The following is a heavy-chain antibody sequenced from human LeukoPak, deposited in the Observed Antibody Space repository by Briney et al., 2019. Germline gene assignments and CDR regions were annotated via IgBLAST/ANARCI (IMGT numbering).Heavy chain of an antibody. CDR1: GYTLTELS. V-gene: IGHV1-24*01. CDR2: FDPEDGET. CDR3: AIVSGSYHYPNPPYFDY. Sequence: GASVKVSCKVSGYTLTELSMHWVRQAPGKGLEWMGGFDPEDGETIYAQKFQGRVTMTEDTSTDTAYMELSSLRSEDTAVYYCAIVSGSYHYPNPPYFDYWGQGTLVTVSS. D-gene: IGHD1-26*01. J-gene: IGHJ4*02.